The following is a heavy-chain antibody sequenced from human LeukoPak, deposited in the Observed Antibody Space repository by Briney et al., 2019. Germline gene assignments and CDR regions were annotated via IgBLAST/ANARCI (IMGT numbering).Heavy chain of an antibody. Sequence: SETLSLTCTVSGGSIGNYYWSWIRQPPGKGLEWIGYIYNTGTTNYNPSLKSRVTISLDTSKNQFSLKLSSVTAADTAVYYCARVNEYYYMDVWGKGTTVTVSS. D-gene: IGHD1-1*01. V-gene: IGHV4-59*08. CDR3: ARVNEYYYMDV. CDR2: IYNTGTT. J-gene: IGHJ6*03. CDR1: GGSIGNYY.